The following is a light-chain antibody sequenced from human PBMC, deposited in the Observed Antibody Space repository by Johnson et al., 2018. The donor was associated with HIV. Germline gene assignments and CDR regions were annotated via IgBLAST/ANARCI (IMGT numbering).Light chain of an antibody. CDR2: ENN. CDR1: SSNIGNNY. Sequence: QSVLTQPPSVSAAPGQKVTISCSGSSSNIGNNYVSWYQQLPGTAPKLLIYENNKRPSGIPDRFSGSKSGTSATLGITVLQTGDEADYYCGTWDSSLSPGGVFGTGNKVTV. J-gene: IGLJ1*01. V-gene: IGLV1-51*02. CDR3: GTWDSSLSPGGV.